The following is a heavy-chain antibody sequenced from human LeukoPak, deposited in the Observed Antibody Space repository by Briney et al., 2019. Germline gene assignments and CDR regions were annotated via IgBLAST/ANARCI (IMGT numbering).Heavy chain of an antibody. Sequence: SGGSLRLSCAASGFTVSSNYMSWVRQAPGKGLEWVSVIYSGGSTYYADSVKGRFTISRDNSKNTLYLQMNSLRAEDTAVYYCAREKHCSGGSCYSGWFDPWGQGTLVTVSS. CDR2: IYSGGST. J-gene: IGHJ5*02. CDR1: GFTVSSNY. V-gene: IGHV3-66*02. D-gene: IGHD2-15*01. CDR3: AREKHCSGGSCYSGWFDP.